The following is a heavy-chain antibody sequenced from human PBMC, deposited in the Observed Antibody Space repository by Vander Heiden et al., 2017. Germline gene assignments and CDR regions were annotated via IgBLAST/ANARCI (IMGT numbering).Heavy chain of an antibody. V-gene: IGHV1-69*01. CDR2: IIPILGTA. Sequence: QVQLVQSGAEVKKPGSSVKVSCQASRGTFSRYAICWVRQAPGQGLEWLGGIIPILGTANYAQKLQGRVTITADESTSTAYMELSNLRSEDTAVYFCASAITFRRGAFDIWGQGTMVTVSS. CDR3: ASAITFRRGAFDI. J-gene: IGHJ3*02. D-gene: IGHD1-20*01. CDR1: RGTFSRYA.